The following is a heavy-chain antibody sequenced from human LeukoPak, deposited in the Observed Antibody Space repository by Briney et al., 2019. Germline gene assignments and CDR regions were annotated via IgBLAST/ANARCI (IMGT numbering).Heavy chain of an antibody. V-gene: IGHV1-46*01. CDR3: ARVPRGAGYFDY. J-gene: IGHJ4*02. D-gene: IGHD6-19*01. Sequence: ASVTVSCKASGYTFTSYYMHWVRQAPGQGLEWMGIINPSGGSTSYAQKLQGRVTMTRDTSTSTVYMELSSLRSEDTAVYYCARVPRGAGYFDYWGQGTLVTVSS. CDR2: INPSGGST. CDR1: GYTFTSYY.